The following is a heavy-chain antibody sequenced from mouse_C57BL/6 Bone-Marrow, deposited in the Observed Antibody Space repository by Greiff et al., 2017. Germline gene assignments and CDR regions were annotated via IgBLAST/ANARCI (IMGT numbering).Heavy chain of an antibody. CDR3: AAYYYGSSSPFVW. D-gene: IGHD1-1*01. J-gene: IGHJ2*01. Sequence: VKLMESGAELARPGASVKLSCKASGYTFKSYGISWVKQRTGQGLEWIGEIYPRSGNTYYNEKFKGKATLTADKSSSTAYMELRSLTSEDSAVYFWAAYYYGSSSPFVWWGQGTTLTVSS. CDR1: GYTFKSYG. CDR2: IYPRSGNT. V-gene: IGHV1-81*01.